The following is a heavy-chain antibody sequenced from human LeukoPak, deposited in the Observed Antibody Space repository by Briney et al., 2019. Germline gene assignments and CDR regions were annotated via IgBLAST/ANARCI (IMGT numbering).Heavy chain of an antibody. V-gene: IGHV4-34*01. D-gene: IGHD1/OR15-1a*01. CDR3: ASGNRKPRRPSYYYMDV. CDR2: INHSGST. J-gene: IGHJ6*03. Sequence: SETLSLTCAVYGGSFSGYYWSWIRQPPGKGLEWIGEINHSGSTNYNPSLKSRVTISVDTSKNQFSLKLSSVTAADTAVYYCASGNRKPRRPSYYYMDVWGKGTTVTASS. CDR1: GGSFSGYY.